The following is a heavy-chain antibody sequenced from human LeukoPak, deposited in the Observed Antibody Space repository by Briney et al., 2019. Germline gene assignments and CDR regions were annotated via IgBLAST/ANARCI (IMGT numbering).Heavy chain of an antibody. J-gene: IGHJ4*02. CDR1: ESTFTGYW. D-gene: IGHD2-15*01. CDR2: IYPGDSDT. CDR3: ARRSDRHFDY. V-gene: IGHV5-51*01. Sequence: GGSLQISGQGSESTFTGYWIGWVGQVTGKGLEWMGIIYPGDSDTRYSPSFQGQVTISADKSISTAHLQWSSLKASDTAMYSSARRSDRHFDYWGQGTLVAVSS.